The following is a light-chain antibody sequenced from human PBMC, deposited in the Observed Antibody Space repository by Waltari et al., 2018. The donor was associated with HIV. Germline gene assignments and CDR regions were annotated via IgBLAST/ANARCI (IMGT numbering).Light chain of an antibody. CDR1: SSDVGGFDY. V-gene: IGLV2-8*01. CDR2: EVN. J-gene: IGLJ2*01. Sequence: QSALTQPPSASGSPGQSVTISCTGTSSDVGGFDYVSWYPQQPPKAPKLILYEVNRRPSGASDRFSGSKSGNTASLTVSGLQPEDEGDYYCTSYKDANDVVFGGGTKLTVL. CDR3: TSYKDANDVV.